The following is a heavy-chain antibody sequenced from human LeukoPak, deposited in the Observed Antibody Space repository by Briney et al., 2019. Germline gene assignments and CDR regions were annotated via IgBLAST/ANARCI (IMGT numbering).Heavy chain of an antibody. J-gene: IGHJ4*02. CDR2: IIPIFGTA. CDR1: GGTFSSYA. CDR3: ARAGGSSWYRGYYFDY. D-gene: IGHD6-13*01. Sequence: SVKVSCKASGGTFSSYAISWVRQAPGQGLEWMGGIIPIFGTANYAQKFQGRVTITTDESTSTAYMELSRLRSDDTAVYYCARAGGSSWYRGYYFDYWGQGTLVTVSS. V-gene: IGHV1-69*05.